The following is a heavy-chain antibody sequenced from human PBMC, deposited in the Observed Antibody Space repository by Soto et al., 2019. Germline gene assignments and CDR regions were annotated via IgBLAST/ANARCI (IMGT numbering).Heavy chain of an antibody. J-gene: IGHJ4*02. D-gene: IGHD2-21*01. CDR2: IYYGGST. Sequence: SVTLSLTCTAAAGSISSSSYYWGWIQETAGKGLEWIESIYYGGSTNYNPSLKSRVTISVDTSKNQFSLKLSSVTAEDTAMYFCGRDGHYCVDYWGMGSLGTVSS. V-gene: IGHV4-39*07. CDR3: GRDGHYCVDY. CDR1: AGSISSSSYY.